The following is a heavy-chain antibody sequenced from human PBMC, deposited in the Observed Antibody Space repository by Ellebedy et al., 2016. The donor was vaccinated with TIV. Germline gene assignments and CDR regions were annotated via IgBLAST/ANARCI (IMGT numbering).Heavy chain of an antibody. V-gene: IGHV1-2*02. D-gene: IGHD3-10*01. CDR3: ARGPLWFGETIDN. CDR1: GYTFSGYY. J-gene: IGHJ4*02. Sequence: AASVKVSCKASGYTFSGYYMHWARQAPGQGLEWMGCINPNSGGTNYAQNFQGRVTMTRDTSISTGYMDLSRLRSDDTAVYYCARGPLWFGETIDNWGQGVLVTVSS. CDR2: INPNSGGT.